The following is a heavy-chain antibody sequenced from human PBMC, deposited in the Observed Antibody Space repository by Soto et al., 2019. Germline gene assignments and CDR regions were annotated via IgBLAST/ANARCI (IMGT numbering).Heavy chain of an antibody. V-gene: IGHV3-30*18. CDR2: ISYDGSNK. D-gene: IGHD6-13*01. CDR3: AKEYGSSSLSPDFDY. J-gene: IGHJ4*02. CDR1: GFTFSSYG. Sequence: GSLRLSCAASGFTFSSYGMHWVRQAPGKGLEWVAVISYDGSNKYYADSVKGRFTISRDNSKNTLYLQMNSLRAEDTAVYYCAKEYGSSSLSPDFDYWGQGTLVTVSS.